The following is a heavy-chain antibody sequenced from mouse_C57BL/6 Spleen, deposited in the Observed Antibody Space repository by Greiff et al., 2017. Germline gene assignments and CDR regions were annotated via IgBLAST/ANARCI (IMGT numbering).Heavy chain of an antibody. D-gene: IGHD1-1*01. J-gene: IGHJ2*01. CDR2: IYPGSGST. V-gene: IGHV1-55*01. CDR1: GYTFTSYW. Sequence: QVQLQQPGAELVKPGASVKMSCKASGYTFTSYWITWVKQRPGQGLEWIGDIYPGSGSTNYNEKFKSKATLTVDTSSSTAYMQLSSLTSEDSAVYYCARSGGSSRGTRDYWGQGTTLTVSS. CDR3: ARSGGSSRGTRDY.